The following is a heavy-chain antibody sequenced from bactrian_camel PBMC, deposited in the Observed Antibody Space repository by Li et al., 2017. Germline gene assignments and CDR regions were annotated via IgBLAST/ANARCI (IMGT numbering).Heavy chain of an antibody. CDR3: AAGTRIIVGDYCDGITD. CDR1: GYTASRHC. J-gene: IGHJ4*01. V-gene: IGHV3S31*01. CDR2: ISRNGDA. Sequence: VQLVESGGGSVQAGGSLRLSCAHSGYTASRHCMVWFRPAPGKAREGIAGISRNGDAYYADSVTGRFTISRDNAKNIIYLQMSSLTPDDTAMYYCAAGTRIIVGDYCDGITDWGQGTQVTVS. D-gene: IGHD3*01.